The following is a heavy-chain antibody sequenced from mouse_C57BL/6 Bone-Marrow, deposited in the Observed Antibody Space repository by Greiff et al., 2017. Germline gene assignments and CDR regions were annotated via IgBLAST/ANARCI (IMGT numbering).Heavy chain of an antibody. D-gene: IGHD2-1*01. V-gene: IGHV5-9-1*02. CDR1: GFTFSSYA. J-gene: IGHJ3*01. CDR2: ISSGGDYI. CDR3: TREGGNSFAY. Sequence: EVKVEESGEGLVKPGGSLKLSCAASGFTFSSYAMSWVRQTPEKRLEWVAYISSGGDYIYYADTVKGRFTISRDNARNTLYLQMSSLKSEDTAMYYCTREGGNSFAYWGQGTLVTVSA.